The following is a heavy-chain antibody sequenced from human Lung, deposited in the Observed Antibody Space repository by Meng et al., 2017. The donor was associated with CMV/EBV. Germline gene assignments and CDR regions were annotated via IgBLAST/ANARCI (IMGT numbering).Heavy chain of an antibody. D-gene: IGHD3-22*01. J-gene: IGHJ6*02. CDR1: GFSLSNARMG. CDR2: IFSNDEK. V-gene: IGHV2-26*01. CDR3: ARHLPTYYYDSSGYYYPYYYYGMDV. Sequence: SXPXLVXPTETLTLTCTVSGFSLSNARMGVSWIRQPPGKALEWLAHIFSNDEKSYSTSLKSRLTISKDTSKSQVVLTMTNMDPVDTATYYCARHLPTYYYDSSGYYYPYYYYGMDVWGQGXTVTVSS.